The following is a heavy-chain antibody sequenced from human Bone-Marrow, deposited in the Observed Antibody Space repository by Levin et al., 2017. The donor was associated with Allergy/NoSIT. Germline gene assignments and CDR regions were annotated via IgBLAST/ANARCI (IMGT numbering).Heavy chain of an antibody. Sequence: GESLKISCQASGYTFTGYYMHWVRQAPGQGLEWMGRINPNSGGTNYAQKFQGRVTMTRDTSISTAYMELSRLRSDDTAVYYCARDRRVTTVTTRWFDPWGQGTLVTVSS. V-gene: IGHV1-2*06. CDR1: GYTFTGYY. D-gene: IGHD4-11*01. CDR3: ARDRRVTTVTTRWFDP. J-gene: IGHJ5*02. CDR2: INPNSGGT.